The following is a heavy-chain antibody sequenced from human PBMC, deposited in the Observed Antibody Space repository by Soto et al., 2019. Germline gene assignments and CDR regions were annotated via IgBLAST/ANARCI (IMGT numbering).Heavy chain of an antibody. V-gene: IGHV4-34*02. CDR3: ARSPPFSSFRGFDV. CDR2: VNHRGST. J-gene: IGHJ3*01. Sequence: QVQLKQWGAGLLKTSETLSLTCAVNGGSFTGYYWTYIRQSPEKGLEWIGEVNHRGSTTYNPSLKSRVTISVDAYNNQFSLILSSVTAADTAVYYCARSPPFSSFRGFDVWGQGTMVTVSS. D-gene: IGHD6-6*01. CDR1: GGSFTGYY.